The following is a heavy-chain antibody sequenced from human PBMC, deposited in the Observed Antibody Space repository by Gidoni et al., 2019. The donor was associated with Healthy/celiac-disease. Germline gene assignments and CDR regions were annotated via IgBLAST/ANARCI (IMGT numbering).Heavy chain of an antibody. CDR2: IIPIFGTA. D-gene: IGHD5-12*01. Sequence: QVQLVQSGAEVKKPGSSVKVSCKASGGTFSSYAIRWVRQAPGQGLEWMGGIIPIFGTANYAQKFQGRGTITADKSTSTAYMELSSLRSEDTAVYYCARGGRDGYIGNWYFDLWGRGTLVTVSS. CDR3: ARGGRDGYIGNWYFDL. J-gene: IGHJ2*01. CDR1: GGTFSSYA. V-gene: IGHV1-69*06.